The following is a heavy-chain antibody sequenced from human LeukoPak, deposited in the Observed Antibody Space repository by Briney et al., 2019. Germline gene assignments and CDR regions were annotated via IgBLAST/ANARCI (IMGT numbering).Heavy chain of an antibody. CDR3: ARLRPNYDFWSGYPFGGHFDY. CDR1: GGSISCYY. V-gene: IGHV4-59*07. Sequence: SDTLSLTCTVSGGSISCYYWIWIRQPPGKGLEWIGYIYYSGSTNYNPSLKSRVTISVDTSENQFSLKLSSVTAADTAVYYCARLRPNYDFWSGYPFGGHFDYWGQGTLVTVSS. J-gene: IGHJ4*02. D-gene: IGHD3-3*01. CDR2: IYYSGST.